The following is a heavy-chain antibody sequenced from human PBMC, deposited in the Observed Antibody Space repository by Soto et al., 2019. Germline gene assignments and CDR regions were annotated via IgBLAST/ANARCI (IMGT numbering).Heavy chain of an antibody. D-gene: IGHD5-18*01. CDR3: VRVGWGFSYGNGMDG. CDR2: IQHDGSEI. CDR1: GFGFSGYS. J-gene: IGHJ6*01. Sequence: QVQLVESGGGVVQPGGSLRLSCLASGFGFSGYSMHWVRQAPGKGLDWVAVIQHDGSEIYYSDSVKGRFTISKDDSKNTLHLQMNALRVDDTALYYCVRVGWGFSYGNGMDGWGPGTTVTVSS. V-gene: IGHV3-30*04.